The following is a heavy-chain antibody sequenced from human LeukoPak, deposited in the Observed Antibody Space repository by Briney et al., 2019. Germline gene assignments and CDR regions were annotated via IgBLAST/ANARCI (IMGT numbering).Heavy chain of an antibody. D-gene: IGHD3-10*01. CDR2: IYWDDDK. Sequence: SGPTLVNPTQTLTLTCNFSGFSLRISGVGVGWIRQPPGKALEWLALIYWDDDKRYSPSLKSRLTITKDTSKNQEVLTMTNMDPVDTATYYCAHMPMVRGVPRYGVDVWGQGTTVTVSS. J-gene: IGHJ6*02. CDR3: AHMPMVRGVPRYGVDV. CDR1: GFSLRISGVG. V-gene: IGHV2-5*02.